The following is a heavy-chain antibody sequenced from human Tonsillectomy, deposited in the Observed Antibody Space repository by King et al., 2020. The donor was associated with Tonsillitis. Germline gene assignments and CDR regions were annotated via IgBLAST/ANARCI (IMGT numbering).Heavy chain of an antibody. Sequence: VQLVESGGGLIQPGGSLRLSCASSGFTVSDYWMHWVRQAQGKGLVWVSHSDSAGSNTIYADSVKGRFTMSNVNAKNMLYLQMNSLRAEDTAVYYCARDRGAPDAFDIWGQGTMLTVSS. J-gene: IGHJ3*02. CDR2: SDSAGSNT. D-gene: IGHD5-12*01. CDR1: GFTVSDYW. V-gene: IGHV3-74*01. CDR3: ARDRGAPDAFDI.